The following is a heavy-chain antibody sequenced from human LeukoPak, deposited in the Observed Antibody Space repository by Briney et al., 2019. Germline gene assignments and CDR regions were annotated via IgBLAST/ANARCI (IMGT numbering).Heavy chain of an antibody. V-gene: IGHV3-33*01. D-gene: IGHD3-10*01. Sequence: GRSLRLSCAASGFTFYNYGMHWVRQAPGKGLEWVAIIWYDGSDKYYADSVKGRFTISRDNSKNTLYLQMNSLRAEDTAVYFCARGWGSESYVFDYWGQGTLVTVSS. CDR3: ARGWGSESYVFDY. J-gene: IGHJ4*02. CDR1: GFTFYNYG. CDR2: IWYDGSDK.